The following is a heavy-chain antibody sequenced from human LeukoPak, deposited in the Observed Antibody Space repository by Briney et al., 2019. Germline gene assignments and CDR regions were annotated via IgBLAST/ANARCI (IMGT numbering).Heavy chain of an antibody. CDR2: INHSGIT. CDR3: AREKQTAGSDY. V-gene: IGHV4-34*01. D-gene: IGHD3-10*01. CDR1: GGSFSGYY. Sequence: SETLSLTCAVYGGSFSGYYWSWIRQPPGKGLEWIGEINHSGITNSNPSLKSRVTISIDTSKNQFSLKLNSVTAADTAVYYCAREKQTAGSDYWGQGTLVTVSS. J-gene: IGHJ4*02.